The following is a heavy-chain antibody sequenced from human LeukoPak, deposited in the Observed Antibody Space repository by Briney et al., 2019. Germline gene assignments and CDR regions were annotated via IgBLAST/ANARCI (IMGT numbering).Heavy chain of an antibody. CDR3: ARAGINYFYIEV. CDR2: INPETGGT. Sequence: ASVKVSCKASGCRFTGYYIHWVRQAPGQGLEWLGWINPETGGTNYAPQFKGRVTITSDTSTSTAYMELPSLTSDDTALYYCARAGINYFYIEVWAKGTALTVSS. V-gene: IGHV1-2*02. CDR1: GCRFTGYY. J-gene: IGHJ6*03. D-gene: IGHD3-10*01.